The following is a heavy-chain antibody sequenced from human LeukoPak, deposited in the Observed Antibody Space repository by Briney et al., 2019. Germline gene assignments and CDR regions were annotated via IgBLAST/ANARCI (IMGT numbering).Heavy chain of an antibody. CDR1: GFTFDDYA. CDR3: AKDIAVAGTMGVDY. J-gene: IGHJ4*02. V-gene: IGHV3-43*02. D-gene: IGHD6-19*01. Sequence: PGGSLRLSCAASGFTFDDYAMHWVRQAPGKGLEWVSLIVGDGGSTYYADSVKGRFTISRDNSKNSLYLQMNSLRTEDTALYYCAKDIAVAGTMGVDYWGQGTLVTVSS. CDR2: IVGDGGST.